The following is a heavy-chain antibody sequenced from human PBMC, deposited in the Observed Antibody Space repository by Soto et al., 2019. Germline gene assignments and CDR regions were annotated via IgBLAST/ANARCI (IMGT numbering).Heavy chain of an antibody. CDR1: GFTFSSYG. CDR3: ARGLRDSSGYYAFDY. J-gene: IGHJ4*02. D-gene: IGHD3-22*01. CDR2: INHSGST. V-gene: IGHV4-34*01. Sequence: PGGSLRLSCAASGFTFSSYGMHWVRQPPGKGLEWIGEINHSGSTNYNPSLKSRVTISVDTSKNQFSLKLSSVTAADTAVYYCARGLRDSSGYYAFDYWGQGTLVTGS.